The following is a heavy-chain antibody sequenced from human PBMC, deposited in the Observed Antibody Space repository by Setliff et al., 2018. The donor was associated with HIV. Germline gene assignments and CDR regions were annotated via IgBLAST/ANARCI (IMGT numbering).Heavy chain of an antibody. CDR3: ARVGVGATVFFDY. CDR2: ISSSSTYI. D-gene: IGHD1-26*01. CDR1: GFTFSSYE. J-gene: IGHJ4*02. V-gene: IGHV3-21*05. Sequence: PGGSLRLSCAASGFTFSSYEMNWVRQAPGKGLEWVSYISSSSTYIYYADSVRGRFTISRDNAKNSLYLQMNSLRAEDTAVYYCARVGVGATVFFDYWGQGTLVTVSS.